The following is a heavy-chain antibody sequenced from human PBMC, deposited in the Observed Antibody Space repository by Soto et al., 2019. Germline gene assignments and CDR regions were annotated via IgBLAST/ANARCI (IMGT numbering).Heavy chain of an antibody. CDR1: GYTFTGYY. J-gene: IGHJ5*02. CDR3: ARQDIVVVPAASPLGRSSRYNWFDP. V-gene: IGHV1-2*02. CDR2: INPNSGGT. D-gene: IGHD2-2*01. Sequence: GASVKVSCKASGYTFTGYYMHWVRQAPGQGLEWMGWINPNSGGTNYAQKFQGRVTMTRDTSISTAYMELSRLRSDDTAVYYCARQDIVVVPAASPLGRSSRYNWFDPWGQGSVVTVSS.